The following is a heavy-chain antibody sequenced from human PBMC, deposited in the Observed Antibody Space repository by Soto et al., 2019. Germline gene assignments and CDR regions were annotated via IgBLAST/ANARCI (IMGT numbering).Heavy chain of an antibody. CDR3: VRDSMTYSSDY. CDR1: GFTFSDHH. J-gene: IGHJ4*02. CDR2: TRKKGESYTT. V-gene: IGHV3-72*01. D-gene: IGHD2-2*01. Sequence: EVQLVDSGGGLVQPGGSLRLSCAASGFTFSDHHMDWVRQAPGKGLEWVGRTRKKGESYTTDYAASVKGRFTISRDESKNSGYLQMNSLKTEDTAVYYCVRDSMTYSSDYWGQGTLVTVSS.